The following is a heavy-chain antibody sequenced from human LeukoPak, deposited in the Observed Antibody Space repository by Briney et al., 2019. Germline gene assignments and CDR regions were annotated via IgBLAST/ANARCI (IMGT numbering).Heavy chain of an antibody. D-gene: IGHD3-10*01. V-gene: IGHV3-48*04. CDR1: GFTFSTYG. CDR3: ARVHPPGDHDSALYGMDV. J-gene: IGHJ6*02. Sequence: GGSLRLSCAASGFTFSTYGMNWVRQAPGKGLEWVSYISSSSSTIYYADSVKGRFTISRDNAKNSLYLQMNSLRAEDTAVYYCARVHPPGDHDSALYGMDVWGQGTTVTVSS. CDR2: ISSSSSTI.